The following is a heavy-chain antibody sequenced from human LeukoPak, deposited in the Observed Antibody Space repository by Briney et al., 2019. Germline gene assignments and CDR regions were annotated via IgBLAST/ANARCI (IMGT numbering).Heavy chain of an antibody. J-gene: IGHJ4*02. CDR2: IRSKAYGGTT. CDR1: GFTFGDYA. CDR3: TRYRGYFDY. D-gene: IGHD3-10*01. Sequence: GGSVRLSCTASGFTFGDYAINCVRQAPGKGLEWVGFIRSKAYGGTTEYAASVKGRFTISRDDSKSIAYLQMNSLKTEDTAVYYCTRYRGYFDYWGQGTLVTVSS. V-gene: IGHV3-49*04.